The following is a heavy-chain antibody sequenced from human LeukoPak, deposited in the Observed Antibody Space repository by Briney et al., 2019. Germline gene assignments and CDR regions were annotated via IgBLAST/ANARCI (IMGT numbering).Heavy chain of an antibody. CDR3: ARTPADWYFDL. V-gene: IGHV3-7*01. Sequence: GGSLRLSCAASGFTFSSYWMSWVRQAPGKGLEWVANIKQDGSEKYYVDSVKGRFTISRDNGKNSLDLQLNSLRAEDTAVYYCARTPADWYFDLWGRGTLVTVSS. CDR1: GFTFSSYW. J-gene: IGHJ2*01. CDR2: IKQDGSEK.